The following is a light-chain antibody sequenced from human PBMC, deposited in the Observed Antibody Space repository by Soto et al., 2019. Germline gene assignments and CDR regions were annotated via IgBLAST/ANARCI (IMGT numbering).Light chain of an antibody. Sequence: EVVMTQSPATLSVSPGEGATLSCMASQSVTSNYLAWYQQKPGQAPRLLIYGASSRATGIPDRFSGSGSGTDFTLTISRLEPEDFAVYYCQQYGSSPLTFGGGTKVDIK. CDR2: GAS. CDR1: QSVTSNY. J-gene: IGKJ4*01. CDR3: QQYGSSPLT. V-gene: IGKV3-20*01.